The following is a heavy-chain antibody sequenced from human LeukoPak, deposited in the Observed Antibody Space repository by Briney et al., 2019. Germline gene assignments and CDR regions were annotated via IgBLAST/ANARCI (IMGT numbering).Heavy chain of an antibody. CDR3: ARVQLYSSGWYEGY. D-gene: IGHD6-19*01. V-gene: IGHV4-59*01. J-gene: IGHJ4*02. CDR1: GGSISGYY. Sequence: KPSETLSLTCTVSGGSISGYYWSWIRQPPGKGLEWIGYIYYSGSTNYNPSLKSRVTISVDTSKNLFSLELSSVTAADTAVYYCARVQLYSSGWYEGYWGQGTLVTVTS. CDR2: IYYSGST.